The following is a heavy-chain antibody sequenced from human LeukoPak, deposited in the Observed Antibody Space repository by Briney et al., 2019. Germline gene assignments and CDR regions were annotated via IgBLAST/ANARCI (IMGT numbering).Heavy chain of an antibody. Sequence: GESLRLSCAASAFTVSSNYMSWVRQAPGKGLEWVSVIYSGGVTYYADSVKGRFTISRDNSKNTLYLQMNSLRAEDTAVYYCAKDPTYYYDSSGYRWGQGTLVTVSS. CDR3: AKDPTYYYDSSGYR. V-gene: IGHV3-53*01. D-gene: IGHD3-22*01. CDR2: IYSGGVT. CDR1: AFTVSSNY. J-gene: IGHJ4*02.